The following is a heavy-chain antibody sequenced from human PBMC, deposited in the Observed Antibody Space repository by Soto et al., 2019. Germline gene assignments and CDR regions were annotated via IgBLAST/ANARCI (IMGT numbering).Heavy chain of an antibody. CDR3: VRGGSSDWQVALDI. CDR2: IKHGGSS. CDR1: AGSFSHYY. Sequence: QVQQQPWGAGLLKPSETLSLTCTVYAGSFSHYYWNWIRQSPGKGLEGIGKIKHGGSSSYNPTLRSRVSMSVDMSKNQFSLTLSSVTAADTAVYYCVRGGSSDWQVALDIWGQGTMVPVSS. D-gene: IGHD6-19*01. J-gene: IGHJ3*02. V-gene: IGHV4-34*01.